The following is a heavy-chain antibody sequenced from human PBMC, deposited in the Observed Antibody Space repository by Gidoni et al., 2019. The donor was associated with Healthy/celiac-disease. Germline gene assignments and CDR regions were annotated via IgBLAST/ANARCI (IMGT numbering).Heavy chain of an antibody. J-gene: IGHJ4*02. V-gene: IGHV2-5*02. Sequence: QITLKESGPTLVKPTQTLTLTCTFSGFSLSTRGGGVGWVRQPPGKALEWLALIYWDDDKRYSPSLKSRLTITKDTSKNQVVLTMTNMDPVDTATYYCAHSIEYVWGSYRYGFDYWGQGTLVTVSS. CDR2: IYWDDDK. D-gene: IGHD3-16*02. CDR1: GFSLSTRGGG. CDR3: AHSIEYVWGSYRYGFDY.